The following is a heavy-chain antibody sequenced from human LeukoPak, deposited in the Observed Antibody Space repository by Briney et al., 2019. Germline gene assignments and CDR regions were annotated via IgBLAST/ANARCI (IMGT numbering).Heavy chain of an antibody. CDR1: GGTFSSYA. CDR2: IIPIFGTA. J-gene: IGHJ4*02. D-gene: IGHD1-26*01. V-gene: IGHV1-69*06. Sequence: SVKVSCKASGGTFSSYAISWVRQAPGQGLEWMGGIIPIFGTANYAQKFQGRVTITADKSTSTAYMELSSLRSEDTAVYYCARPPQSGSYYGYWGQGTLVTVSS. CDR3: ARPPQSGSYYGY.